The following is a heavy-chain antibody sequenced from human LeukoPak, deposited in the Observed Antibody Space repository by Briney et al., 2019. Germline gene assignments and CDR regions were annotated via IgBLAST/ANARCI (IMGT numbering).Heavy chain of an antibody. J-gene: IGHJ4*02. Sequence: PSQTLSLTCTVSGGSISSGGYYWAWIRRPPGKGLEWIGSIYYRGNTYYNPSLKSRVTISVDTSKNQFSLKLSSVTAADTAVYYCARHADSGFGQLAFDYWGQETMDTVSS. D-gene: IGHD3-10*01. CDR1: GGSISSGGYY. V-gene: IGHV4-39*01. CDR3: ARHADSGFGQLAFDY. CDR2: IYYRGNT.